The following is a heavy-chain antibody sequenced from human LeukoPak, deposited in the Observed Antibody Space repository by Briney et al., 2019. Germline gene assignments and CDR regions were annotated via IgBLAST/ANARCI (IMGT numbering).Heavy chain of an antibody. CDR1: GGSFSGYY. CDR2: INHRGST. D-gene: IGHD5/OR15-5a*01. CDR3: ASTVYGQSDY. Sequence: SETLSLTCSVYGGSFSGYYWNWVRQSPGKGLEWIGEINHRGSTNYNPSLKNRVTISVDTSKNQFSLKLSSVTAADTAVYYCASTVYGQSDYWGQGTLVTVSS. J-gene: IGHJ4*02. V-gene: IGHV4-34*01.